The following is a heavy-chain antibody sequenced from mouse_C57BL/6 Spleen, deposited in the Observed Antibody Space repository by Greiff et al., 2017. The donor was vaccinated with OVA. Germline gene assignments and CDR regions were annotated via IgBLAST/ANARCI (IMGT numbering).Heavy chain of an antibody. D-gene: IGHD2-4*01. CDR3: AREGDYDDGAWFAY. J-gene: IGHJ3*01. V-gene: IGHV5-17*01. CDR2: ISSGSSTI. CDR1: GFTFSDYG. Sequence: EVKLQESGGGLVKPGGSLKLSCAASGFTFSDYGMHWVRQAPEKGLAWVAYISSGSSTIYYADTVKGRFTISRDNAKNTLFLQMTSLRSEDTAMYYCAREGDYDDGAWFAYWGQGTLVTVSA.